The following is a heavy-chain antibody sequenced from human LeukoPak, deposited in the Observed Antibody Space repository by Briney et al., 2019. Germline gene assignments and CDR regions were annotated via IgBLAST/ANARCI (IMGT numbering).Heavy chain of an antibody. Sequence: PSQTLSLTCTVSGGSISSGGYYWSWIRQHPGKGLEWIGYIYYSGSTYYNPSLKSRVTISVDTSKNQFSLKLSSVTAADTAVYYCARSLREYYYDSSGPPRKWGMDVWGQGTTVTVSS. D-gene: IGHD3-22*01. CDR2: IYYSGST. CDR1: GGSISSGGYY. V-gene: IGHV4-31*03. CDR3: ARSLREYYYDSSGPPRKWGMDV. J-gene: IGHJ6*02.